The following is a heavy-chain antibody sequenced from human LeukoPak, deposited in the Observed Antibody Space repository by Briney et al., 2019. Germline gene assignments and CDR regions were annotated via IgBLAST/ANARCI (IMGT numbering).Heavy chain of an antibody. CDR3: AKGSSSSWYLVWFDP. V-gene: IGHV3-23*01. CDR2: ISGSDGST. J-gene: IGHJ5*02. CDR1: GFSFSNYA. D-gene: IGHD6-13*01. Sequence: PGGSLRLSCAASGFSFSNYAMSWVRQAPGKGLEWVSGISGSDGSTHYADPVKGRFSISRDNSKNTVYQQMNSLRAEDTAVYYCAKGSSSSWYLVWFDPWGQGTLVTVSS.